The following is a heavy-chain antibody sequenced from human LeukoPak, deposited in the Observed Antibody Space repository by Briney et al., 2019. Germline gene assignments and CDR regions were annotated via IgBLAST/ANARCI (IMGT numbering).Heavy chain of an antibody. CDR2: IRSKANSYAT. V-gene: IGHV3-73*01. CDR3: STGIWDYGDYLSFY. Sequence: GGSLKLSCAASGFTFSGSAMHWVRQASGKGLEWVGRIRSKANSYATAYAASVKGRFTISRDDSKNTAYLQMNSLKTEDTAVYYCSTGIWDYGDYLSFYWGQGTLVTVSS. CDR1: GFTFSGSA. D-gene: IGHD4-17*01. J-gene: IGHJ1*01.